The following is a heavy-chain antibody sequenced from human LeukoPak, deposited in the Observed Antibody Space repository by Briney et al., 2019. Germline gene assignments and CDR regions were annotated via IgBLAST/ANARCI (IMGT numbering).Heavy chain of an antibody. CDR1: GFTFNKYA. Sequence: QPGGSLRLSCAASGFTFNKYAMSWVRQAPGKGLEWVSTISGRSAGIWYADSVKGRFTISRDNFQNTLYLQVNSLRAEDTAVYYCAKELYHTVDHSKGDGLDVWGQGTTVIVSS. CDR3: AKELYHTVDHSKGDGLDV. J-gene: IGHJ6*02. V-gene: IGHV3-23*01. D-gene: IGHD2-2*02. CDR2: ISGRSAGI.